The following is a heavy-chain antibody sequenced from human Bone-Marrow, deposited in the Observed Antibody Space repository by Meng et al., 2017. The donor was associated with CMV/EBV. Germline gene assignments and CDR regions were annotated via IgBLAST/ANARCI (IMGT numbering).Heavy chain of an antibody. CDR2: ISSSSSTI. D-gene: IGHD6-6*01. J-gene: IGHJ3*02. V-gene: IGHV3-48*04. CDR1: GFTFSNAW. CDR3: ARSIAARRGHLDAFDI. Sequence: GGSLRLSCAASGFTFSNAWMSWVRQAPGKGLEWVSYISSSSSTIYYADSVKGRFTISRDNAKNSLYLQMNSLRAEDTAVYYCARSIAARRGHLDAFDIWGQGTMVTVSS.